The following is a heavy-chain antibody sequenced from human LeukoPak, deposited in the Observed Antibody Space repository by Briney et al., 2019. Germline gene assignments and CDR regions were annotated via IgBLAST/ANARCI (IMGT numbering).Heavy chain of an antibody. Sequence: PGGSLRLSCAASGFTFSSYSMKWVRQAPGKGLEWVSSISSSSSYIYYADSVKGRFTISRDNAKNSLYLQMNSLRAEDTAVYYCARETGSSGYYFDYWGQGTLVTVSS. J-gene: IGHJ4*02. V-gene: IGHV3-21*01. D-gene: IGHD3-22*01. CDR1: GFTFSSYS. CDR2: ISSSSSYI. CDR3: ARETGSSGYYFDY.